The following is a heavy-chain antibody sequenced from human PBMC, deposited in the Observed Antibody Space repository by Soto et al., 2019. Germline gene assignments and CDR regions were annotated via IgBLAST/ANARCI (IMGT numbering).Heavy chain of an antibody. CDR1: GYTLTELS. CDR3: ATVFGRGGSFPMLFDY. J-gene: IGHJ4*02. D-gene: IGHD3-10*01. V-gene: IGHV1-24*01. CDR2: FDPEDGET. Sequence: ASVKVSCKVSGYTLTELSMHWVRQAPGKGLGWMGGFDPEDGETIYAQKFQGRVTMTEDTSTDTAYMELSSLRSEDTAVYYCATVFGRGGSFPMLFDYWGQGTLVTVSS.